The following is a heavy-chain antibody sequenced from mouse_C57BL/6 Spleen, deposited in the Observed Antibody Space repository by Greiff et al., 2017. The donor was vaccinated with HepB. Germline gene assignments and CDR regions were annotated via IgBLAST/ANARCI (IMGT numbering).Heavy chain of an antibody. CDR1: GYSFTDYN. V-gene: IGHV1-39*01. Sequence: EVKLVESGPELVKPGASVKISCKASGYSFTDYNMNWVKQSNGKSLEWIGVINPNYGTTSYNQKFKGKATLTVDQSSSTAYMQLNSLTSEDSAVYYCASSGDYGSSGVYFDYWGQGTTLTVSS. CDR2: INPNYGTT. J-gene: IGHJ2*01. CDR3: ASSGDYGSSGVYFDY. D-gene: IGHD1-1*01.